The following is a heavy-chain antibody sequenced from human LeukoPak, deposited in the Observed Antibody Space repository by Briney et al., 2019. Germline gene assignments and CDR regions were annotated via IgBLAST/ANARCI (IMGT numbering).Heavy chain of an antibody. CDR2: INHSGST. V-gene: IGHV4-34*01. J-gene: IGHJ6*02. Sequence: SETLSLTCAVYGGSFSGYYWSWIRQPPGKGLEWIGEINHSGSTNYNPSLKSRVTISVDTSKNQFSLKLSSVTAADTAVYYCARAPTHYCSSTSCWWKYYYGMDVWGQGTTVTVSS. CDR3: ARAPTHYCSSTSCWWKYYYGMDV. CDR1: GGSFSGYY. D-gene: IGHD2-2*01.